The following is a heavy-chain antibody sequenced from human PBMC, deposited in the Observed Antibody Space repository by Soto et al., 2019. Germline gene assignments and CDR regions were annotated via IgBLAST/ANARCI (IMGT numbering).Heavy chain of an antibody. CDR2: IRTKYHNFAT. V-gene: IGHV3-73*02. Sequence: DVQLVESGGGLVQPGGSLKLSCAASGFTFSDSAMHWVRQPPGRGLEWVGRIRTKYHNFATAYSESVKGRFTISRDDSKNTVYPQMNRLKIDDTAVYYCTARRDWTAVHPLDHWGLGALVTVSS. D-gene: IGHD2-21*01. CDR1: GFTFSDSA. J-gene: IGHJ4*02. CDR3: TARRDWTAVHPLDH.